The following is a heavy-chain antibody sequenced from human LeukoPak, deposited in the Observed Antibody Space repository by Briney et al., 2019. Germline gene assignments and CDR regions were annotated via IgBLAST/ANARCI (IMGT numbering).Heavy chain of an antibody. V-gene: IGHV4-59*01. CDR3: ARKVGATGWFDY. J-gene: IGHJ4*02. CDR1: GGSISSYY. D-gene: IGHD1-26*01. CDR2: IYYSGST. Sequence: PSETLSLTCTVSGGSISSYYWSWIRQPPGKGLEWIEYIYYSGSTNYNPYLKSRVTMSVDTSKNQFSLKLSSVTAADTAVYYCARKVGATGWFDYWGQGTLVTVSS.